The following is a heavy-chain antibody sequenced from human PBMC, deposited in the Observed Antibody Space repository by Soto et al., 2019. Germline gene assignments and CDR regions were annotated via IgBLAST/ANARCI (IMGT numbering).Heavy chain of an antibody. V-gene: IGHV4-39*01. Sequence: QLQLQESGPGLVKPSDTLSLTCTVSGGSISSSDYFWGWIRQPPGKGLEWIGSFYYSGSTYYNPSLNSRVTISADTSKNQFSLMLDSVTAADSAVYYCARHYTSGWYFQRWGQGTLVTVSS. CDR3: ARHYTSGWYFQR. J-gene: IGHJ1*01. CDR1: GGSISSSDYF. CDR2: FYYSGST. D-gene: IGHD6-19*01.